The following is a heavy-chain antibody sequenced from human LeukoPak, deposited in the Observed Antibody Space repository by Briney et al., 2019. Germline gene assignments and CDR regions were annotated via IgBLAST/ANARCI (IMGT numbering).Heavy chain of an antibody. CDR3: ATVNPVLGRIPWNYYYYGMDV. CDR2: IIPIFGTA. CDR1: GGTFSSYA. Sequence: GASVKVSCKASGGTFSSYAISWVRQAPGQGLEWMGGIIPIFGTANYAQKFQGRVTITADESTSTAYMELSSLRSEDTAVYYCATVNPVLGRIPWNYYYYGMDVWGQGTTVTVSS. V-gene: IGHV1-69*13. D-gene: IGHD2/OR15-2a*01. J-gene: IGHJ6*02.